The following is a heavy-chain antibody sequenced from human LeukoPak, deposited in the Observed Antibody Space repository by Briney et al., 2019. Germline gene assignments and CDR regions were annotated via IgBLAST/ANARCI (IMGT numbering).Heavy chain of an antibody. J-gene: IGHJ5*02. CDR2: IDASDSYT. CDR1: GYSFTNYR. CDR3: ARHVLYSYGPQWWFDP. D-gene: IGHD5-18*01. Sequence: GASLRIPCKGSGYSFTNYRISWVRHMPGRGLECMGWIDASDSYTNYSPSFQGHVTISADKPSSTAYLQWSSLKASDTAIYYCARHVLYSYGPQWWFDPWGQGTLVTVSS. V-gene: IGHV5-10-1*01.